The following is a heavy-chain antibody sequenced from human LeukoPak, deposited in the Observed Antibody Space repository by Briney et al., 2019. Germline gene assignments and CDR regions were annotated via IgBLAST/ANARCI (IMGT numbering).Heavy chain of an antibody. CDR3: AKDNDSGSYYYISSTVFDY. V-gene: IGHV3-23*01. CDR2: ISGSGGST. Sequence: GGSLRLSCAASGFTFSSYAMSWVRQAPGKGLEWVSAISGSGGSTYYAGSVKGRFTISRDNSKNTLYLQMNSLRAEDTAVYYCAKDNDSGSYYYISSTVFDYWGQGTLVTVSS. J-gene: IGHJ4*02. D-gene: IGHD1-26*01. CDR1: GFTFSSYA.